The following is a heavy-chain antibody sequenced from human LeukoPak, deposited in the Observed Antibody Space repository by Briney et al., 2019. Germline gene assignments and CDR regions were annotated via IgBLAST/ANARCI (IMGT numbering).Heavy chain of an antibody. CDR3: AKDTAVQFLEPAF. D-gene: IGHD3-3*01. J-gene: IGHJ4*02. Sequence: GGSLRLSCAASGFTFNTFGMHWVRQAPGQGLEWVAAIWFDGSVKHYSDAVKGRFTISRDNSLNTLYLQINSLRVEDTATYYCAKDTAVQFLEPAFWGQGTLVTVSS. CDR2: IWFDGSVK. V-gene: IGHV3-33*06. CDR1: GFTFNTFG.